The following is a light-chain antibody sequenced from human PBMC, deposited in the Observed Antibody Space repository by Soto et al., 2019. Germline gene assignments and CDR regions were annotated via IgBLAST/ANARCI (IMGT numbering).Light chain of an antibody. CDR3: LAWDDSLNGNL. J-gene: IGLJ1*01. CDR2: TND. Sequence: QSVLAQPPSASGTPGQRVTISCSVSSSNIESNTVYWYQQLPGMAPRLLTHTNDRRPSGVPDRFSGSKSGTSASLAISGLQSEDEADYYCLAWDDSLNGNLFGTGTKVNVL. CDR1: SSNIESNT. V-gene: IGLV1-44*01.